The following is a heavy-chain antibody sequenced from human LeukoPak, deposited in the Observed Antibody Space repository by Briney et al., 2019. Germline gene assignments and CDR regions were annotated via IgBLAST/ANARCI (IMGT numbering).Heavy chain of an antibody. Sequence: SETLSLTCTVSGGSISSYYWSWIRQPAGKGLEWIGRIYTSGSTNYNPSLKSRVTISVDKSKNQFSLKLSSVTAADTAVYYCARDLDGPILGGWFDPWGQGTLVTVSS. CDR2: IYTSGST. CDR1: GGSISSYY. V-gene: IGHV4-4*07. CDR3: ARDLDGPILGGWFDP. J-gene: IGHJ5*02. D-gene: IGHD3/OR15-3a*01.